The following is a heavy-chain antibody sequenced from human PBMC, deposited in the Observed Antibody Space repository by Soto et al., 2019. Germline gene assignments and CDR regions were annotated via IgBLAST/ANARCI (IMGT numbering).Heavy chain of an antibody. CDR3: AKDTLVDP. V-gene: IGHV3-9*01. Sequence: PGGSLRLSCAASGFTFDDYAMHWVRQAPGKGLEWVSGISWNSGSIGYADSVKGRFTISRDNAKNSLYLQMNSLRAEDTALYYCAKDTLVDPWSQGTLVIVSS. CDR1: GFTFDDYA. J-gene: IGHJ5*02. CDR2: ISWNSGSI.